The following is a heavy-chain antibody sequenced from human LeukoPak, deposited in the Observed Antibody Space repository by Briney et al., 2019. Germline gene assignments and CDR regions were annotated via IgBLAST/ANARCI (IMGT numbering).Heavy chain of an antibody. D-gene: IGHD2-2*01. V-gene: IGHV3-66*01. CDR1: GFTVSSNY. CDR3: ARGYTSFGKGFDP. CDR2: IYSGGST. J-gene: IGHJ5*02. Sequence: GGSLRLSCAASGFTVSSNYMSWVRQAPGKGLEWVSVIYSGGSTYYADSVKGRFTISRDNSKNTLYLQMNSLRAEDTAVYYCARGYTSFGKGFDPWGQGTLVTVSS.